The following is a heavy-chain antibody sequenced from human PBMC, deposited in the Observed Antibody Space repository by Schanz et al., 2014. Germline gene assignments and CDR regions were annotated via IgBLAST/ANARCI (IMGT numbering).Heavy chain of an antibody. J-gene: IGHJ2*01. CDR1: GFTLSNYA. CDR2: VSSDGNND. CDR3: AKDAPYPFDL. V-gene: IGHV3-30*18. Sequence: MQLLESGGGLAQPGGSLRLSCAASGFTLSNYAMSWVRQAPGKGLEWVALVSSDGNNDYYTDSVKGRFTISRDNSKNTVHLQMNSLRAEDTAIYYCAKDAPYPFDLWGRGTLITVSS.